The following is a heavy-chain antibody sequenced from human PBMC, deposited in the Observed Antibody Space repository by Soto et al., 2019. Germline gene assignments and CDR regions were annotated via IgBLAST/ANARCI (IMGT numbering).Heavy chain of an antibody. CDR1: GGTFSSYA. D-gene: IGHD2-15*01. CDR2: IIPIFGTA. Sequence: ASVKVSCKASGGTFSSYAISWVRQAPGQGLEWMGGIIPIFGTANYAQKFQGRVTITADKSTSTAYMELSSLRSEDTAVYYCARFGGGYCSGGSCPIPYNWFDPWGQGTLVTVSS. J-gene: IGHJ5*02. CDR3: ARFGGGYCSGGSCPIPYNWFDP. V-gene: IGHV1-69*06.